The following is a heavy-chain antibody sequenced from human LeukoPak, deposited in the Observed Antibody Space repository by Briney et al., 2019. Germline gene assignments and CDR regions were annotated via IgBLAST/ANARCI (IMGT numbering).Heavy chain of an antibody. CDR3: ARDAGYSSSWYALRARSYYMDV. Sequence: SETLSLTCTVSGGPISSYYWSWIRQPPGKGLEWIGYIYYSGSTNYNPSLKSRVTISVDTSKNQFSLKLSSVTAADTAVYYCARDAGYSSSWYALRARSYYMDVWGKGTTVTVSS. V-gene: IGHV4-59*01. J-gene: IGHJ6*03. CDR1: GGPISSYY. CDR2: IYYSGST. D-gene: IGHD6-13*01.